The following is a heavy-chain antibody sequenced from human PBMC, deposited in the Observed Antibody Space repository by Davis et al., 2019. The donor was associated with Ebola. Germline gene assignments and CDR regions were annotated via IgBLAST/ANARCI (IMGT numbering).Heavy chain of an antibody. V-gene: IGHV3-30*18. CDR3: AKGITLYYFDY. CDR2: ISYDGSNK. Sequence: GESLKISCVVSGFTFSSYGMHWVRQAPGKGLEWVAVISYDGSNKYYADSVKGRFTISRDNSKNTLYLQMNSLRAEDTAVYYCAKGITLYYFDYWGQGTLVTVSS. D-gene: IGHD3-16*01. CDR1: GFTFSSYG. J-gene: IGHJ4*02.